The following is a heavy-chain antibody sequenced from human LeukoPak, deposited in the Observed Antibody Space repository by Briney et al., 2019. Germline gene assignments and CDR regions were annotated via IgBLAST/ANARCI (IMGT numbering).Heavy chain of an antibody. J-gene: IGHJ6*02. V-gene: IGHV3-73*01. CDR1: GLTFSGSA. CDR3: ARGGYSMDTGYYYGMDV. Sequence: GGSLRLSCAASGLTFSGSAMHWVRQASGEGREWVGRIRSKAHDYATAYAASVKGRFTISRDDSKKTAYLQMNSLKTEDTAVYYCARGGYSMDTGYYYGMDVWGQGTTVTVSS. D-gene: IGHD5-18*01. CDR2: IRSKAHDYAT.